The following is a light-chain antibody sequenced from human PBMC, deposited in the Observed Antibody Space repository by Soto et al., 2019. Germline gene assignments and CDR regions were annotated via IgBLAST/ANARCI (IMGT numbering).Light chain of an antibody. CDR1: QSVSSSY. CDR2: GTS. V-gene: IGKV3-20*01. CDR3: QQYGSSSWT. Sequence: EIVLTQSPGTLSLSPGERATLYCRASQSVSSSYLAWYQQKPGQAPRLLIYGTSSRATAIPDRFSGSGSGTDFTLTISRLEPEDFAVYYCQQYGSSSWTFGQGTKV. J-gene: IGKJ1*01.